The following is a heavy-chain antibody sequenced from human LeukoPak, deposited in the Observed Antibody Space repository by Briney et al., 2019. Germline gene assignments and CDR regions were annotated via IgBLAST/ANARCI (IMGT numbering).Heavy chain of an antibody. CDR2: ISAYNGNT. CDR1: GYTFTSYG. D-gene: IGHD4-23*01. CDR3: ARDGDYGGNWDY. Sequence: ASVKVSCKASGYTFTSYGTSWVRQPPGQGLEWMGWISAYNGNTNYPQKLQGRLTMTTDTSTSTAYMELRSLRSDDTAVYYCARDGDYGGNWDYWGQGTLVTVSS. J-gene: IGHJ4*02. V-gene: IGHV1-18*01.